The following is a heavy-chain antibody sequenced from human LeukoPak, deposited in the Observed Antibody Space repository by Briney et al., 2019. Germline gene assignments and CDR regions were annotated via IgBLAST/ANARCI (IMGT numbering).Heavy chain of an antibody. J-gene: IGHJ4*02. CDR3: ARGGEMTTIWFPTSDFDY. CDR1: GYNFASSW. V-gene: IGHV5-51*01. CDR2: IYPGDSDT. Sequence: LGESLKISCKGSGYNFASSWIAWVRQVPGKGLEWMGIIYPGDSDTRYSPSFQGQVTISADTSISTAYLQWSSLKASDTAMYYCARGGEMTTIWFPTSDFDYWGQGTLVTVSS. D-gene: IGHD5-24*01.